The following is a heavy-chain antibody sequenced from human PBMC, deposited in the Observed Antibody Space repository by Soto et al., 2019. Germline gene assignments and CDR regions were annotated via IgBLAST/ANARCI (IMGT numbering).Heavy chain of an antibody. CDR1: GFTFSSYA. J-gene: IGHJ6*02. D-gene: IGHD1-26*01. Sequence: QVQLVESGGGVVQPGRSLRLSCAASGFTFSSYAMHWVRQAPGKGLEWVAVISYDGSNKYYADSVKGRFTISRDNSKNTLNLQMNSLRAADTAVYYCARAIMELGYYYGMDVWGQGTTVTVS. CDR3: ARAIMELGYYYGMDV. V-gene: IGHV3-30-3*01. CDR2: ISYDGSNK.